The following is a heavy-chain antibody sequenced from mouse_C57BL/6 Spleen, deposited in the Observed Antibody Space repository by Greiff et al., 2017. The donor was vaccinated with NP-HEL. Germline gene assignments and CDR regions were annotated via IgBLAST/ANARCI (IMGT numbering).Heavy chain of an antibody. V-gene: IGHV5-17*01. CDR3: ARDYYGSSLAY. CDR2: ISSGSSTI. J-gene: IGHJ3*01. Sequence: DVMLVESGGGLVKPGGSLKLSCAASGFTFSDYGMHWVRQAPEKGLEWVAYISSGSSTIYYADTVKGRFTISRDNAKNTLFLQMTSLRSEDTAMYYCARDYYGSSLAYWGQGTLVTVSA. CDR1: GFTFSDYG. D-gene: IGHD1-1*01.